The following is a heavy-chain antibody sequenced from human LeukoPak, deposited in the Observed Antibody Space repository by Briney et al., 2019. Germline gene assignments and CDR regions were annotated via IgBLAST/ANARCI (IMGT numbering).Heavy chain of an antibody. D-gene: IGHD3-16*01. V-gene: IGHV4-59*08. CDR2: IYNSGST. J-gene: IGHJ4*02. Sequence: SETLSLTCTVSGGSISSYYWSWIRQPPGKGLECIGYIYNSGSTNYNPSLKSRVSISVDTSKNHFSLNLRSVTAADAALYYCASAPPQASIGGLDYWGQGTLVTASS. CDR3: ASAPPQASIGGLDY. CDR1: GGSISSYY.